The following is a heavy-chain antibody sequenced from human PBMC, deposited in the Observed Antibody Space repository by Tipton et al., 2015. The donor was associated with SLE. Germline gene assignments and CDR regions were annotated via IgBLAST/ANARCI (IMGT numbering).Heavy chain of an antibody. CDR2: IYHSGST. Sequence: LRLSCAVSGYSISSGYYWGWIRQPPGKGLEWIVSIYHSGSTFYNPSLKSRVTISVDTSKNQFSLRLSSVTAADTAVYYCARDTIFGVAHWGQGTLVTVSS. D-gene: IGHD3-3*01. CDR3: ARDTIFGVAH. J-gene: IGHJ4*02. V-gene: IGHV4-38-2*02. CDR1: GYSISSGYY.